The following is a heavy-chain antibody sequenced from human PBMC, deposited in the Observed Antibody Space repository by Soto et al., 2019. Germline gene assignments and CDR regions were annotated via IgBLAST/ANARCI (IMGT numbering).Heavy chain of an antibody. V-gene: IGHV3-23*01. CDR2: ISSGSGGST. D-gene: IGHD1-26*01. Sequence: GGSLRLSCAASGFTFSNYPMSWVRQAPGKGLEWVSTISSGSGGSTHYADSVKGRFTISRDNSKNTLYLQMNTLRAEDTAVYYCAKDLIVGATLDSFDIWGQGTMVTVSS. CDR1: GFTFSNYP. J-gene: IGHJ3*02. CDR3: AKDLIVGATLDSFDI.